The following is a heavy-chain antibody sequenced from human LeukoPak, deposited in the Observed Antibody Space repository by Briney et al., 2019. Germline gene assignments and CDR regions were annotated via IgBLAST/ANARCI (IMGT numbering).Heavy chain of an antibody. D-gene: IGHD6-13*01. CDR1: GFTFSSYG. CDR2: IWYDGSNK. J-gene: IGHJ4*02. Sequence: PGGSLRLSCAASGFTFSSYGMHWVRQAPGKGLEWVAVIWYDGSNKYYADSVKGRFTISRDNSKNTLYLQMNSLRAEDTAVYYCARGGIFDSSSLGYWGQGTLVTVSS. V-gene: IGHV3-33*01. CDR3: ARGGIFDSSSLGY.